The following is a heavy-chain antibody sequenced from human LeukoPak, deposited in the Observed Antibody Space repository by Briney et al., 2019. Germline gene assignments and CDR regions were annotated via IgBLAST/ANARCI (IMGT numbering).Heavy chain of an antibody. CDR3: AKDRRGYYGSGSSDY. D-gene: IGHD3-10*01. J-gene: IGHJ4*02. V-gene: IGHV3-48*04. CDR1: GFTFSSYS. Sequence: GGSLRLSCAASGFTFSSYSMNWVRQAPGKGLEWVSYISSSSSTIYYADSVKGRFTISRDNAKNSLYLQMNSLRAEDTALYYCAKDRRGYYGSGSSDYWGQGTLVTVSS. CDR2: ISSSSSTI.